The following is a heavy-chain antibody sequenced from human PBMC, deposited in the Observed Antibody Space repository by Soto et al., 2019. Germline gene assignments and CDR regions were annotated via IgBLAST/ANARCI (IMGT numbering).Heavy chain of an antibody. Sequence: GGSLRLSCAASGFTVGSHAMSWVRQAPGKGLEWVSSISGSGDGTYYGDSVKGRFTISRDSSSSTLYLQMDNLRGEDTAVYFCTRSRRSILMVYGFGGMDVWGQGTTVTVSS. J-gene: IGHJ6*02. CDR3: TRSRRSILMVYGFGGMDV. V-gene: IGHV3-23*01. CDR2: ISGSGDGT. D-gene: IGHD2-8*01. CDR1: GFTVGSHA.